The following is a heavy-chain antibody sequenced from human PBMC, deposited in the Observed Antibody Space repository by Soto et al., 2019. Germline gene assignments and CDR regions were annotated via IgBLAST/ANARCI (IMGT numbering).Heavy chain of an antibody. CDR2: INAANGNT. J-gene: IGHJ4*02. D-gene: IGHD4-17*01. Sequence: QVQLVQSGAEVKKPGASVKVSCKASGYTFTYYAMHWVRQAPGQRLEWMGWINAANGNTIYSQKFQGRVTITRDTSASTAYMELSSLRSEDTAVYYCASESYGGEFDYWGQGTLVTVSS. CDR3: ASESYGGEFDY. V-gene: IGHV1-3*01. CDR1: GYTFTYYA.